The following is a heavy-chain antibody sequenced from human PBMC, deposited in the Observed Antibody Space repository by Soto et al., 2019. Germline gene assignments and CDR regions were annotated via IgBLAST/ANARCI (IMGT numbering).Heavy chain of an antibody. D-gene: IGHD6-19*01. CDR1: GYSFTSYW. CDR2: IDPSDSYT. Sequence: EVQLVQSGAEVKKPGESLRISCKGSGYSFTSYWISWVRQMPGKGLEWMGRIDPSDSYTNYSPSFQGHVTISADKSISTAYLQWSSLKASDTAMYYCARQGSSGWYGEDYYFDYWGQGTLVTVSS. J-gene: IGHJ4*02. CDR3: ARQGSSGWYGEDYYFDY. V-gene: IGHV5-10-1*03.